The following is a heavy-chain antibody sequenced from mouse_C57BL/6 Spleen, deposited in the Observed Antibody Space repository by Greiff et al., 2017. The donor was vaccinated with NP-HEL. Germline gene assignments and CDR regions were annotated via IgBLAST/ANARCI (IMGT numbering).Heavy chain of an antibody. D-gene: IGHD2-4*01. CDR3: ARERLRRNYFDY. CDR2: ISYDGSN. CDR1: GYSITSGYY. Sequence: EVKLQESGPGLVKPSQSLSLTCSVTGYSITSGYYWNWIRQFPGNKLEWMGYISYDGSNNYNPSLKNRISITRDTSKNQFFLKLNSVTTEDTATYYCARERLRRNYFDYWGQGTTLTVSS. J-gene: IGHJ2*01. V-gene: IGHV3-6*01.